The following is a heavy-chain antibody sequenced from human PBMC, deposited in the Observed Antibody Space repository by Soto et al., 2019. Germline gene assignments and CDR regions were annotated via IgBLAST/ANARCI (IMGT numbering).Heavy chain of an antibody. Sequence: GASVKVSCKASGYTFTSYYMHWVRQAPGQGLEWMGIINPSGGSTSYAQRFQGRVTVTRDTSKNQFSLKVISVTAADTAIYYCAIVWRDTRGYWAFDIWGQGTMVTVSS. J-gene: IGHJ3*02. CDR1: GYTFTSYY. V-gene: IGHV1-46*01. D-gene: IGHD3-22*01. CDR3: AIVWRDTRGYWAFDI. CDR2: INPSGGST.